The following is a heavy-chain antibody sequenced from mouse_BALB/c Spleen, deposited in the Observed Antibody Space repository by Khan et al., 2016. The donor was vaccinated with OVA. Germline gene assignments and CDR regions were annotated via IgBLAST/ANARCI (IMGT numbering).Heavy chain of an antibody. Sequence: EVQLQESGPGLVKPSQSLSLTCTVTGYSITSDYAWNWIRQFPGNKLEWVGYISYSGRTSYNPSLKSRISITRDTSKNQFFLQLSSVTTEDTATYYWARSVTITTVVATDCDYWGQGTTLTVSS. CDR3: ARSVTITTVVATDCDY. CDR2: ISYSGRT. CDR1: GYSITSDYA. D-gene: IGHD1-1*01. V-gene: IGHV3-2*02. J-gene: IGHJ2*01.